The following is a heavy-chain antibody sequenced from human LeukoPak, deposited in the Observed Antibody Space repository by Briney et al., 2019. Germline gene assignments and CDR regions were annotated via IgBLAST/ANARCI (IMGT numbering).Heavy chain of an antibody. V-gene: IGHV4-59*01. CDR1: GGSISSYY. Sequence: PSETLSLTCTVSGGSISSYYWSWIRQPPGKGLEWIGYIYYSGSTNYNPSLKSRVTISVDTSKNQFSLKLSSVTAADTAVYYCARGDYDILTGYYAAPGYYYMDVWGKGTTVTVSS. CDR3: ARGDYDILTGYYAAPGYYYMDV. J-gene: IGHJ6*03. CDR2: IYYSGST. D-gene: IGHD3-9*01.